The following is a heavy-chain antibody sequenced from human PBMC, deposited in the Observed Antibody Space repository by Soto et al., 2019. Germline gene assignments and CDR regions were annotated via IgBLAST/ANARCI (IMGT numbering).Heavy chain of an antibody. D-gene: IGHD3-22*01. Sequence: PSETLSLTCTVSGGSISSGGYYWIWIRQHPGKGLEWIGYIYYSGSTYYNPSLKSRVTISVDTSKNQFSLKLSSVTAADTAVYYCARGGMGHYYDSSGSPADYWGQGTLVTVSS. J-gene: IGHJ4*02. V-gene: IGHV4-31*03. CDR2: IYYSGST. CDR1: GGSISSGGYY. CDR3: ARGGMGHYYDSSGSPADY.